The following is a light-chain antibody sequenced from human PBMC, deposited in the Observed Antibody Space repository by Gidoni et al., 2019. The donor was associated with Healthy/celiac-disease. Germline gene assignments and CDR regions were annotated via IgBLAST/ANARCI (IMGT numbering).Light chain of an antibody. CDR1: QSVSSSY. V-gene: IGKV3-20*01. Sequence: ELVLTQSPGTLSLSPGARATLSCRASQSVSSSYLAWYQQKPGQAPRLLIYGASSRATGIPDRFSGSGSGTDVTLTISRLEPEDFAVYYCQQYGSSRGTFGGGTKVEIK. CDR2: GAS. J-gene: IGKJ4*01. CDR3: QQYGSSRGT.